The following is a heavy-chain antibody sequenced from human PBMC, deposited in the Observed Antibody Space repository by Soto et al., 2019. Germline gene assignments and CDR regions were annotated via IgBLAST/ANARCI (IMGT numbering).Heavy chain of an antibody. Sequence: GGSLRLSCAASGFTFGNSWINWVRQAPGKGLEWVSGISWNSGSIGYADSVKGRFTISRDNAKNSLYLQMNSLRAEDTALYYCAIPADRYYYYYYMDVWGKGTTVTVSS. D-gene: IGHD2-2*01. CDR1: GFTFGNSW. V-gene: IGHV3-9*01. J-gene: IGHJ6*03. CDR2: ISWNSGSI. CDR3: AIPADRYYYYYYMDV.